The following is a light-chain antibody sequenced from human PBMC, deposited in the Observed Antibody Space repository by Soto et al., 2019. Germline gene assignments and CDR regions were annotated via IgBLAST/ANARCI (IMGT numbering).Light chain of an antibody. J-gene: IGLJ3*02. CDR2: EVT. Sequence: QSVLTQPASVSGSLGQSITISCTGTNRDVGINNYVSWYQQYPGTAPKVIIYEVTNRPSGVSNRFSGSKSGNTASLTISGLLAEDEADYYCSSYTTSNTWVFGGGTKLTVL. CDR1: NRDVGINNY. CDR3: SSYTTSNTWV. V-gene: IGLV2-14*01.